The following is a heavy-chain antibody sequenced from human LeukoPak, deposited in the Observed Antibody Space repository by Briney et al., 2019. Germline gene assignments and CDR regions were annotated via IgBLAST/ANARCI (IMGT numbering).Heavy chain of an antibody. CDR2: IYTGGNT. J-gene: IGHJ4*02. CDR3: ARGDDSGYYDYFDY. Sequence: GGSLRLSCAASGFTVDSNYLSWVRQAPGKGLEWVSTIYTGGNTYYAASVKGRFTISRDFSRNTVFLHMNSLRAEDTAMYYCARGDDSGYYDYFDYWGQGALVTVSS. D-gene: IGHD5-12*01. CDR1: GFTVDSNY. V-gene: IGHV3-53*01.